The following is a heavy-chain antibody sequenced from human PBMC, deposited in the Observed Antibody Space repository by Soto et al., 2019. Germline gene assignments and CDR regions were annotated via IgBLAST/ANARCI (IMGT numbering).Heavy chain of an antibody. Sequence: QITLKESGPTLVKPTQTLTLTCTFSGFSLSTSGVGVGWIRQPPGKALEWLAVIYWDDSKTYSPSLKSRLTITKDTSRDQVVLTMTNIDPVDTATYYCAHKGSGSRAIDYWGQGALVSVSS. CDR2: IYWDDSK. V-gene: IGHV2-5*02. D-gene: IGHD3-10*01. CDR3: AHKGSGSRAIDY. CDR1: GFSLSTSGVG. J-gene: IGHJ4*02.